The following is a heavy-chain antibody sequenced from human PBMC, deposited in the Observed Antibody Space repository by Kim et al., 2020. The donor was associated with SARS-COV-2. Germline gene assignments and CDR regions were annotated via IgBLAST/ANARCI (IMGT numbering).Heavy chain of an antibody. CDR2: ISAGGGTI. Sequence: GGSLRLSCADSGFTFKTFEMTWVRQAPGKGLEWVSYISAGGGTIYYGDSVKGRFTISRDNAKNSLFLQMISLRAEDTAIYYCARTQPQYHFDYWGQGTLVTVSS. D-gene: IGHD4-4*01. V-gene: IGHV3-48*03. CDR1: GFTFKTFE. J-gene: IGHJ4*02. CDR3: ARTQPQYHFDY.